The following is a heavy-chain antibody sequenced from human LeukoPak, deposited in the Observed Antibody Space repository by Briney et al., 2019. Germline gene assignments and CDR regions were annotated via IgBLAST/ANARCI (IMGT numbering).Heavy chain of an antibody. V-gene: IGHV3-30-3*02. CDR2: ISYHGSNK. CDR1: GFTFSSYA. CDR3: AKSIVVVVAATPGIDY. Sequence: PGGSLRLSCAASGFTFSSYAFHWVRQAPGKGLEWVAFISYHGSNKYYAASVKGRFTISRDNSKNTLYLQMNSLRAEDTAVYYCAKSIVVVVAATPGIDYWGQGTLVTVSS. J-gene: IGHJ4*02. D-gene: IGHD2-15*01.